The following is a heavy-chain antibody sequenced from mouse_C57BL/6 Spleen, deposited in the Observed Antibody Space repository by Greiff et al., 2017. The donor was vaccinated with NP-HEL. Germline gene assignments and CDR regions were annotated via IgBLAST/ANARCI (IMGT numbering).Heavy chain of an antibody. CDR2: ISDGGSYT. D-gene: IGHD1-1*01. CDR3: AGEGDYGSSYVGVCAY. Sequence: EVKLMESGGGLVKPGGSLKLSCAASGFTFSSYAMSWVRQTPEKRLEWVATISDGGSYTYYPDNVKGRFTISRDNAKNNLYLQMSHLKSDDTAMYYCAGEGDYGSSYVGVCAYWGQGTLVTVSA. CDR1: GFTFSSYA. J-gene: IGHJ3*01. V-gene: IGHV5-4*01.